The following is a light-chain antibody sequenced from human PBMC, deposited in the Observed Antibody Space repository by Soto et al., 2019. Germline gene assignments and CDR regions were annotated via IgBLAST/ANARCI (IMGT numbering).Light chain of an antibody. CDR2: DVS. V-gene: IGLV2-11*01. CDR1: SSDVGGYNY. CDR3: CSYAGSYTGV. Sequence: QSALTQPRSVSGSPGQSVTISCTGTSSDVGGYNYVSWYQQHPGKAPKLMIYDVSKWPSGVPDRFSGSKSGNTASLTISGLQAEDEADYYCCSYAGSYTGVFGGGTKVTVL. J-gene: IGLJ2*01.